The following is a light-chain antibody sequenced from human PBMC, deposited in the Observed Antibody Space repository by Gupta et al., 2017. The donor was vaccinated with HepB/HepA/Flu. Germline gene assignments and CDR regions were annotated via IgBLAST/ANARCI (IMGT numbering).Light chain of an antibody. CDR2: DNS. Sequence: QSVLTQPPSGSGAPGQRVTISCTGSSSNIGAGFSVHWHQVLPATAPILFIRDNSDRPSGVPGRFSGSGSATSASITITGPEAEDDGYYYSQYYERSHHWVFGGGTKLTVL. CDR3: QYYERSHHWV. CDR1: SSNIGAGFS. J-gene: IGLJ3*02. V-gene: IGLV1-40*01.